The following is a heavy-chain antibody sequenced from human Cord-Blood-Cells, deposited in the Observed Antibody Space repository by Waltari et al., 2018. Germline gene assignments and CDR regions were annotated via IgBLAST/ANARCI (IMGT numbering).Heavy chain of an antibody. CDR1: GGSISSSSYY. D-gene: IGHD6-19*01. CDR3: ARGAVAGTVFDY. CDR2: IYYSGGT. Sequence: QLQLQESGPGLVKPSETLSLTCTVSGGSISSSSYYWGWIRQPPGKGLEWIGSIYYSGGTYYNPTSKSRVTISVDTSKTQFALKLSSVTAADTAVYYCARGAVAGTVFDYWGQGTLVTVSS. V-gene: IGHV4-39*01. J-gene: IGHJ4*02.